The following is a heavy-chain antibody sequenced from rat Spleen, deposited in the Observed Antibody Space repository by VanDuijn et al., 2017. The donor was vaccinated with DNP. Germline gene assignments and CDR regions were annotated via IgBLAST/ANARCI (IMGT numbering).Heavy chain of an antibody. J-gene: IGHJ1*01. CDR1: GHSITSSYR. Sequence: VQLQESGPGLVKPSQSLSLTCSVTGHSITSSYRWNWIRKFPGDKLEWLGYINNAGSANYNPSLKSRISITRDTSRNQFFLQLNSITTEDKATYYCARSNTYYDGTYYYWYFDLWGPGTMVTVSS. CDR3: ARSNTYYDGTYYYWYFDL. CDR2: INNAGSA. D-gene: IGHD1-12*02. V-gene: IGHV3-3*01.